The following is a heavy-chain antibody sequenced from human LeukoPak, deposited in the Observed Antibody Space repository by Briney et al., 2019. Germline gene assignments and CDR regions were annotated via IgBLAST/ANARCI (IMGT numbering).Heavy chain of an antibody. Sequence: GGSLRLSCAASGITVSSNYMSWVRQAPGKGLEWVANIKQDGSEKYYVDSVKGRFTISRDNAKNSLYLQMNSLRAEDTAVYYCARDITAAGTPGYWGQGTLVTVSS. V-gene: IGHV3-7*01. CDR3: ARDITAAGTPGY. D-gene: IGHD6-13*01. J-gene: IGHJ4*02. CDR1: GITVSSNY. CDR2: IKQDGSEK.